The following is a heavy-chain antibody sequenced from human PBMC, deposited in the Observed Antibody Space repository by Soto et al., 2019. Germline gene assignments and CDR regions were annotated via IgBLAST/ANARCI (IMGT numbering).Heavy chain of an antibody. CDR3: TRQLRITGTRTDY. CDR1: GFTFSGSA. Sequence: HPGGSLRLSCAASGFTFSGSAMHWVRQASGKGLEWVGRIRSKANSYATAYAASVKGRFTISRDDSKNTAYLQMNSLKTEDTAVYYCTRQLRITGTRTDYWGQGTLVTVSS. CDR2: IRSKANSYAT. D-gene: IGHD1-20*01. V-gene: IGHV3-73*01. J-gene: IGHJ4*02.